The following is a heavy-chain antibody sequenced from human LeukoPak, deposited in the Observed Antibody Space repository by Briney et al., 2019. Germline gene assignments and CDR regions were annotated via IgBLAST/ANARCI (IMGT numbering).Heavy chain of an antibody. J-gene: IGHJ6*02. CDR1: GFTFSSYW. CDR3: ARGGGLDV. D-gene: IGHD3-16*01. Sequence: GGSLRLSCAASGFTFSSYWMSWVRQAPGKGLEWVANIKQDGSEKYYVDSVKGRFTISRDNAKDSLYLQMSNLRAEDTAVYFCARGGGLDVWGRGATVTVSS. V-gene: IGHV3-7*03. CDR2: IKQDGSEK.